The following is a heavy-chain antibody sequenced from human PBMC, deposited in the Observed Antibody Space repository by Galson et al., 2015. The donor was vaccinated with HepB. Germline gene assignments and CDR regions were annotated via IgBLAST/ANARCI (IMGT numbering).Heavy chain of an antibody. D-gene: IGHD3-3*01. CDR2: ISSSSSYI. CDR1: GFTFSSYS. CDR3: ARDDSFWSGYYTAFYYGMGV. Sequence: SLRLSCAASGFTFSSYSMNWVRQAPGKGLEWVSSISSSSSYIYYADSVKGRFTISRDNAKNSLYLQMNSLRAEDTAVYYSARDDSFWSGYYTAFYYGMGVWGQGTTVTVSS. V-gene: IGHV3-21*01. J-gene: IGHJ6*02.